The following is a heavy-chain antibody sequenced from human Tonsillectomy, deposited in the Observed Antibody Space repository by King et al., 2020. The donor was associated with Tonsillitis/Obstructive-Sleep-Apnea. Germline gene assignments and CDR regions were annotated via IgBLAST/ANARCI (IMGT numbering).Heavy chain of an antibody. J-gene: IGHJ4*02. Sequence: VQLVESGGTVVRPGGSLRLSCAASGFTFDDFDMNWVRQAPGKGLEWVSRINWNGDRSCYADSVLGRFTISRDNAKNSLYLQMTDLRAEDTALYYCASGLGGDFWGQGTLVTVSS. CDR3: ASGLGGDF. CDR2: INWNGDRS. CDR1: GFTFDDFD. V-gene: IGHV3-20*04. D-gene: IGHD1-26*01.